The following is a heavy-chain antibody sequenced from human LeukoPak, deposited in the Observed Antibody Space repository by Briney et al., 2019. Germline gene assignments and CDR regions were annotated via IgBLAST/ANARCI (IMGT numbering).Heavy chain of an antibody. D-gene: IGHD2-15*01. V-gene: IGHV4-59*08. J-gene: IGHJ3*02. CDR1: GGSISSYY. Sequence: SETLSLTCTVSGGSISSYYWSWIRQPPGKGLEWIGYIYYSGSTNYNPSLKSRVTISVDTSKNQFSLKLSSVTAADTAVYYCARHSWSDAFDIWGQGTMVTVSS. CDR2: IYYSGST. CDR3: ARHSWSDAFDI.